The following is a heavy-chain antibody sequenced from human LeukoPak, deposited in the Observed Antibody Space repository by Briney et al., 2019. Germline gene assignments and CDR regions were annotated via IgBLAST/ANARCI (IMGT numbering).Heavy chain of an antibody. D-gene: IGHD6-13*01. CDR3: ARGAAGTNYYYMDV. V-gene: IGHV4-39*01. J-gene: IGHJ6*03. CDR1: GGSISSGSYY. Sequence: SETLSLTCTVSGGSISSGSYYWGWIRQPPGKGLEWIGSIYYTGSTYYNPSLKSRVTMSVDTSKNQFSLKLSSVTAADTAVYYCARGAAGTNYYYMDVWGKGTTVTVSS. CDR2: IYYTGST.